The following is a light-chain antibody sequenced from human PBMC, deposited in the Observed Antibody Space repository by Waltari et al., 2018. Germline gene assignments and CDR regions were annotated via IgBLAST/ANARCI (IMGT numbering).Light chain of an antibody. CDR2: LGS. CDR1: QSLLHSNGYNY. CDR3: MQALQTPYT. J-gene: IGKJ2*01. Sequence: DIVRTQFPLSLPVTPGEPASISCRSSQSLLHSNGYNYLDWYLQKAGQSPQLLIYLGSNRASGVPDRFSGSGSGTDFTLEISRVEAEDVGVYYCMQALQTPYTFGQGTKLEIK. V-gene: IGKV2-28*01.